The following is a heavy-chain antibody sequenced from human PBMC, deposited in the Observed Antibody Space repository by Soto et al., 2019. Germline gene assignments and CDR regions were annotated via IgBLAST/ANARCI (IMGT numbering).Heavy chain of an antibody. D-gene: IGHD1-26*01. CDR2: IIPIFGTA. V-gene: IGHV1-69*13. CDR3: AREVGNFYSGSYRELFDY. CDR1: GGTFSSYA. J-gene: IGHJ4*02. Sequence: SVKVSCRASGGTFSSYAISWVRQAPGQGLEWMGGIIPIFGTANYAQKFQGRVTITADESTSTAYMELSSLRSEDTAVYYCAREVGNFYSGSYRELFDYFGQGTLVTFSS.